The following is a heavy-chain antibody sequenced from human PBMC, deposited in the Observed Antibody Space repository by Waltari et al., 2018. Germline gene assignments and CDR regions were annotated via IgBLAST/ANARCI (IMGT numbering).Heavy chain of an antibody. Sequence: EVQLLETGGGLVQHGGSLRLSCEDSGLTITSNAMSWVRQAPGKGLEWFSVISGSADITYYADSVKCRFTISRDNSKNTLYLQMNSLRAEDTAVYYCAKHKGSSGGFFDYWGQGTLVTVSS. CDR1: GLTITSNA. V-gene: IGHV3-23*01. CDR2: ISGSADIT. CDR3: AKHKGSSGGFFDY. J-gene: IGHJ4*02. D-gene: IGHD6-6*01.